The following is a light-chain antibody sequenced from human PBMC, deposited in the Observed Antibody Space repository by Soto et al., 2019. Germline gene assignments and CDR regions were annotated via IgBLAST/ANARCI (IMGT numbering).Light chain of an antibody. CDR1: QSISSW. J-gene: IGKJ4*01. V-gene: IGKV1-5*01. CDR2: EAS. Sequence: DIKMTQSPSTLSASVGDRVTITCRASQSISSWLAWYQQKPGKAPKLLIHEASRLESGVPSRFRGSESGTEFPLTISGLLPEDFATYYCQQYTNFPLTFGGGTRVEIK. CDR3: QQYTNFPLT.